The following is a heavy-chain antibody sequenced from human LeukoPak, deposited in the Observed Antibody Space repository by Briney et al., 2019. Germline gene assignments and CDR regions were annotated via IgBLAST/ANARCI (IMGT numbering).Heavy chain of an antibody. D-gene: IGHD2-2*01. V-gene: IGHV4-31*03. J-gene: IGHJ6*02. CDR2: IYYSGST. CDR3: ARSGLGYCSSTSCLYYYGMDV. Sequence: TSETLSLTCTVSGGSISSGGYYWSWIRQHPGKGLEWIGYIYYSGSTYYNPSLKSRVTISVDTSKNQFSLKLSSVTAADTAVYYCARSGLGYCSSTSCLYYYGMDVWGQGTTVTVSS. CDR1: GGSISSGGYY.